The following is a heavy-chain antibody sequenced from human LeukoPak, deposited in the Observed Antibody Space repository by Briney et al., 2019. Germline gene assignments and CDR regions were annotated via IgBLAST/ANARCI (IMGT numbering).Heavy chain of an antibody. V-gene: IGHV4-30-4*02. CDR2: IYYSGST. Sequence: SETLSLTCTVSGGSISSGDYYWSWIRQPPGKGLEWIGYIYYSGSTYYNPSLKSRVTISVDTSKNQFSLKLSSVTAADTAVYYCARAGEEQWLVGPPHHFDYWGQGTLVTVSS. CDR3: ARAGEEQWLVGPPHHFDY. D-gene: IGHD6-19*01. CDR1: GGSISSGDYY. J-gene: IGHJ4*02.